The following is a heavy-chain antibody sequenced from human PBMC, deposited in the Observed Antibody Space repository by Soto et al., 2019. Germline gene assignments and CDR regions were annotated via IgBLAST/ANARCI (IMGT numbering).Heavy chain of an antibody. CDR3: ARTMEWLYMEV. V-gene: IGHV4-30-2*01. J-gene: IGHJ6*02. CDR2: IYHSGNS. D-gene: IGHD3-3*01. Sequence: SETLSLTCDVSGGAISPTTHAWSWIRQPPGKGLEWIGYIYHSGNSYYSPSLRSRLTISIDPSQNRFSLMLTSVTAADTAVYYCARTMEWLYMEVWGQGTTVTVSS. CDR1: GGAISPTTHA.